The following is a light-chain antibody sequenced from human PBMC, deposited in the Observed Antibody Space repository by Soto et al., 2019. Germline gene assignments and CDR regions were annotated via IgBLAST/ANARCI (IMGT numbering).Light chain of an antibody. CDR1: SSDVGGYIY. Sequence: QSVLTQPASVSGSPGQSIAISCTGTSSDVGGYIYVSWYQHHPGKAPKLMIYEVSNRPSGVSNRFSGSKPGNTASLTISGLQAEDEADYYCSSYTSSSTYVFGTGTKVTVL. J-gene: IGLJ1*01. CDR3: SSYTSSSTYV. CDR2: EVS. V-gene: IGLV2-14*01.